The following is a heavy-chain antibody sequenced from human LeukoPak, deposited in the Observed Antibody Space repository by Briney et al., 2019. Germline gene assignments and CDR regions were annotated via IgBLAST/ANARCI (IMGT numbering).Heavy chain of an antibody. CDR2: IIPIFGTA. J-gene: IGHJ6*03. CDR3: ARDPGKNYYGSGSYYKGPTHYYYYMDV. V-gene: IGHV1-69*01. D-gene: IGHD3-10*01. Sequence: SVKVSCKASGGTFSSYAISWVRQAPGQGLEWMGGIIPIFGTANYAQKFQGRVTITADESTSTAYMELSSLRSEDTAVYYCARDPGKNYYGSGSYYKGPTHYYYYMDVWGKGTTVTVSS. CDR1: GGTFSSYA.